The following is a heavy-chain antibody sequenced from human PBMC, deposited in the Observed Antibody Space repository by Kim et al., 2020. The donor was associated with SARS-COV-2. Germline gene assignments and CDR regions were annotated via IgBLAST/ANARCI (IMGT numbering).Heavy chain of an antibody. J-gene: IGHJ6*02. CDR2: SYI. CDR3: ARMGVGMDV. V-gene: IGHV3-21*01. Sequence: SYIYYADAVKGRFTISRDNAKNSLYLQMNRLRAEHTAVYDCARMGVGMDVWGQGTTVTVSS. D-gene: IGHD3-10*01.